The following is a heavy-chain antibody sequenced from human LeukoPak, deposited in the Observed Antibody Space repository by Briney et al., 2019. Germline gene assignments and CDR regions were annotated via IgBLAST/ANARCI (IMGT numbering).Heavy chain of an antibody. CDR1: GGSISSGGYY. Sequence: SETLSLTCTVSGGSISSGGYYWSWIRQHPGKGLEWIGYIYYSGSTYYNPSLKSRVTISVDTSKNQFSLKLSSVTAADTAVYYCARGVRCSGGSCYLLDAFDIWGQGTMVTVSS. CDR2: IYYSGST. CDR3: ARGVRCSGGSCYLLDAFDI. J-gene: IGHJ3*02. V-gene: IGHV4-31*03. D-gene: IGHD2-15*01.